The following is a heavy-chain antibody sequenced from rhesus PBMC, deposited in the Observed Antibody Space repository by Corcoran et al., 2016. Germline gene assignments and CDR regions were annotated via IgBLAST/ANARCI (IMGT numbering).Heavy chain of an antibody. CDR3: ARAPDGWNDGYY. J-gene: IGHJ4*01. CDR1: GGSISSSY. Sequence: QLQLQESGPGLVKPSETLSVTCAVSGGSISSSYWSWIRQAQGKGREWSGYIYGSGSSTKYNPSLKSRVTLSRYTSKTQLSLKLSSVTTAETAVYYCARAPDGWNDGYYWGQGVLVTVSS. V-gene: IGHV4-169*01. CDR2: IYGSGSST. D-gene: IGHD1-14*01.